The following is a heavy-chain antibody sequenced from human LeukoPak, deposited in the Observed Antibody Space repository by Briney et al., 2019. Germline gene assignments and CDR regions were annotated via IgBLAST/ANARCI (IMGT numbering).Heavy chain of an antibody. J-gene: IGHJ4*02. V-gene: IGHV3-23*01. CDR1: GFTFSSYA. Sequence: GGSLRLSCAASGFTFSSYAMSWVRQAPGMGLEWVSAISGSGGSTYYADSVKGRFTISRDNSKNTLYLQMNSLRAEDTAVYYCAKDGEEYYYDSSGYYRRDYFDYWGQGTLVTVSS. CDR2: ISGSGGST. D-gene: IGHD3-22*01. CDR3: AKDGEEYYYDSSGYYRRDYFDY.